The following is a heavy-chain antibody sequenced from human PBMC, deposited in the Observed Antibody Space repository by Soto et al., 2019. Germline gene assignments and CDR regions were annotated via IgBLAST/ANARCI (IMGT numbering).Heavy chain of an antibody. V-gene: IGHV3-23*01. CDR2: ITGSGVDT. Sequence: GGSLRLSCAASEFTFSAYAMTWVRQAPGRGLEWVSSITGSGVDTSYADSVRGRFTISRDNSKSTLYLQMNSLRAEDTAVYYCASTLVAPGYWGQGTLVTVSS. CDR1: EFTFSAYA. D-gene: IGHD5-12*01. J-gene: IGHJ4*02. CDR3: ASTLVAPGY.